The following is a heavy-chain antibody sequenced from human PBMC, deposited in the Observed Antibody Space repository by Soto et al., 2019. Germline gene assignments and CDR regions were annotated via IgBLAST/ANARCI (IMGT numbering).Heavy chain of an antibody. D-gene: IGHD1-7*01. CDR2: IYRTGST. J-gene: IGHJ4*02. Sequence: SETLSLTCAVSGGSFTSNNWWTWVRQPPGQGLEWIGEIYRTGSTNYNPSLKSQVTISLDQSENQFSLKVTSLTAADTAVYYCASRDPGTSVDYWGQGTLVTVSS. V-gene: IGHV4-4*02. CDR3: ASRDPGTSVDY. CDR1: GGSFTSNNW.